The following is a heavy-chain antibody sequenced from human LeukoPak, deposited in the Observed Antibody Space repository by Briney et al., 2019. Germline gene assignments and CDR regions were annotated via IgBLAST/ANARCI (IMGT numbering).Heavy chain of an antibody. J-gene: IGHJ4*02. D-gene: IGHD6-13*01. CDR3: ARDGLAAAADY. CDR2: IKGGGTST. V-gene: IGHV3-74*01. CDR1: GFTFSTHW. Sequence: GGSLRLSCTVSGFTFSTHWMRWVRQAPGKGLVWVSHIKGGGTSTNYADSVKGRFTISRDNAKNTLFLQMNSLRAEDTAVYYCARDGLAAAADYWGQGTLVTVSS.